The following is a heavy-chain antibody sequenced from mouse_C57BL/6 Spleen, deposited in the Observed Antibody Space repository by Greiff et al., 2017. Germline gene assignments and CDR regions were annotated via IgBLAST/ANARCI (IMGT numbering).Heavy chain of an antibody. CDR3: ARSWDQYYFDY. CDR1: GYTFTSYW. Sequence: QVQLQQSGAELVKPGASVKLSCKASGYTFTSYWMHWVKQRPGQGLEWIGYINPSSGYTKYNQKFKDKATLTADKSSSTAYMQLSSLTYEDSAVYACARSWDQYYFDYWGQGTTLTVSS. J-gene: IGHJ2*01. CDR2: INPSSGYT. V-gene: IGHV1-7*01. D-gene: IGHD4-1*01.